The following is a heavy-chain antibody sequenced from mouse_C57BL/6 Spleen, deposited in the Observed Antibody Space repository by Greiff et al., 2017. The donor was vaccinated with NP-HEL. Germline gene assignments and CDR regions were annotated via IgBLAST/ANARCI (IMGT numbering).Heavy chain of an antibody. Sequence: QVQLQQSGAELVKPGASVKISCKASGYAFSSYWMNWVKQRPGKGLEWIGQIYPGDGDTNYNGKFKGKATLTADKSSSTAYMQLSSLTSEDSAVYFCARLEVLGRSWYFDVWGTGTTVTVSS. CDR3: ARLEVLGRSWYFDV. D-gene: IGHD4-1*01. V-gene: IGHV1-80*01. CDR2: IYPGDGDT. J-gene: IGHJ1*03. CDR1: GYAFSSYW.